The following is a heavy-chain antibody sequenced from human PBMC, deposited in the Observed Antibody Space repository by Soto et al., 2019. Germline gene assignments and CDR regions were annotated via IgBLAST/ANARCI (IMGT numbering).Heavy chain of an antibody. D-gene: IGHD6-13*01. J-gene: IGHJ4*02. Sequence: PSETLSLTCTVSGGCISSYYGSWIRQPPGKGLEWIGYIYYSGSTNYNPSLKSRVTISVDTSKNQFSLKLSSVTAADTAVYYCARDRIAEDYWGQGTLVTVSS. CDR2: IYYSGST. CDR1: GGCISSYY. CDR3: ARDRIAEDY. V-gene: IGHV4-59*01.